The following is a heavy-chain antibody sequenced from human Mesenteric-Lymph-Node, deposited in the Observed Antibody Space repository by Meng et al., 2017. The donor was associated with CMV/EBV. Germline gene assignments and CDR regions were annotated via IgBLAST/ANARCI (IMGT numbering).Heavy chain of an antibody. CDR1: GYTFIDYY. V-gene: IGHV1-2*06. J-gene: IGHJ4*02. CDR3: AGDRDTDWYSPFDY. Sequence: QVQLVQSGAEVKKPGASVRVSCKASGYTFIDYYINWVRQAPGQGLEWMGRINPKTGGRSYAQNFQGRVTMTRDTSINTAYMEVNRLNSDDTAMYYRAGDRDTDWYSPFDYWGPGTLVTVSS. D-gene: IGHD3-9*01. CDR2: INPKTGGR.